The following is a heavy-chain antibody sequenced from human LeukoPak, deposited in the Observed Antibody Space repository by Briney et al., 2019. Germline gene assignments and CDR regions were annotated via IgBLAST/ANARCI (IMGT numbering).Heavy chain of an antibody. CDR1: GFNLDDYA. CDR2: IIWKTGNG. CDR3: TRRAARWQFDL. D-gene: IGHD5-24*01. Sequence: PGRSLRLSCAVSGFNLDDYAMHWVRQAPGRGLEWVSGIIWKTGNGIYADSVKGRFTISRDNAKNSLYLQMSSLRAEDTALYYCTRRAARWQFDLWGRGTLLTVSS. J-gene: IGHJ2*01. V-gene: IGHV3-9*01.